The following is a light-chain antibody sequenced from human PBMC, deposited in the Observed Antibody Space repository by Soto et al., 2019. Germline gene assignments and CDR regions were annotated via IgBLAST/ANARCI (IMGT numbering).Light chain of an antibody. CDR2: GAS. CDR1: QTIAKS. J-gene: IGKJ2*01. Sequence: DIQMTQSPSSLSASVGDTISITCRSFQTIAKSLNWYQQRPGKAPKLLIFGASNLHNGVPPRFSGLGAWTNFTLTLTPPPPEDAGTYYCQQSYSVPYTFGQGTTVDI. CDR3: QQSYSVPYT. V-gene: IGKV1-39*01.